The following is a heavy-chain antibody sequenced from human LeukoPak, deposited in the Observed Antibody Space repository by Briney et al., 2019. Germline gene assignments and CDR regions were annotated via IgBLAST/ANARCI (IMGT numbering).Heavy chain of an antibody. CDR3: ARGIAAAAAFFDY. J-gene: IGHJ4*02. Sequence: SETLSLTCAVYGGSFSGYYWSWSRQPPGKGVEGSGEINHSGSTNYNPSLKSRVTISVDTSKNQFSLKLSSVTAADTAVYYCARGIAAAAAFFDYWGQGTLVTVSS. D-gene: IGHD6-13*01. V-gene: IGHV4-34*01. CDR2: INHSGST. CDR1: GGSFSGYY.